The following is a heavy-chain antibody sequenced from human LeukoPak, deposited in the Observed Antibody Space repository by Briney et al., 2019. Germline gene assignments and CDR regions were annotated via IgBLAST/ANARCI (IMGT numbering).Heavy chain of an antibody. V-gene: IGHV4-59*08. CDR3: ARAVVPAAVRTYFDY. CDR2: IHSSGST. J-gene: IGHJ4*02. D-gene: IGHD2-2*01. Sequence: SETLSLTCIVSGGSISGHYWSWIRQPPGRGLEWIGYIHSSGSTNYNPSLKSRVTISVDTSKNQFSLKLSSVTAADTAVYYCARAVVPAAVRTYFDYWGQGTLVTVSS. CDR1: GGSISGHY.